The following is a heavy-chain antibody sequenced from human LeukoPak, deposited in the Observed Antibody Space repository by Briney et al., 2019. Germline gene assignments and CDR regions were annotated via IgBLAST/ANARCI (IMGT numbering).Heavy chain of an antibody. CDR2: INPHSGGT. Sequence: TVYASRKPSGYTLTGYYTHWVPDTPAQRHGRIGWINPHSGGTNYAQKFQGRVTMTRDTSISTAYMELSRLRSDDTAVYYCARPYCSSTSCSNWFDPWGQGTLVTVSS. D-gene: IGHD2-2*01. CDR1: GYTLTGYY. V-gene: IGHV1-2*02. J-gene: IGHJ5*02. CDR3: ARPYCSSTSCSNWFDP.